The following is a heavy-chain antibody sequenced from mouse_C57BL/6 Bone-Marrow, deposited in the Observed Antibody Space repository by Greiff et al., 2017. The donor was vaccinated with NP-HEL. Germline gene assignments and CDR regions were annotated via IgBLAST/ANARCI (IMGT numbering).Heavy chain of an antibody. D-gene: IGHD1-1*01. CDR2: ISSGSSTI. CDR1: GFTFSDYG. Sequence: EVQLQESGGGLVKPGGSLKLSCAASGFTFSDYGMHWVRQAPEKGLEWVAYISSGSSTIYYADTVKGRFTISRDNAKNTLFLQMTSLRSEDTAMYYCARKLTVGYYAMDYWGQGTSVTVSS. CDR3: ARKLTVGYYAMDY. J-gene: IGHJ4*01. V-gene: IGHV5-17*01.